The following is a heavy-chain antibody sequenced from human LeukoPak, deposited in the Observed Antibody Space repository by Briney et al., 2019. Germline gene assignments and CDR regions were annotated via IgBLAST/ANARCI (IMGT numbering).Heavy chain of an antibody. CDR3: ARWGLGPSFDY. CDR2: ISAGSDYI. CDR1: GFMFNGYS. J-gene: IGHJ4*02. V-gene: IGHV3-21*05. D-gene: IGHD1-26*01. Sequence: GGSLRLSCAASGFMFNGYSLTWVRQAPGKGLEWISYISAGSDYIYYTDSVKGRFTISRDNAKNSLYSQLNSLRVEDTAVYYCARWGLGPSFDYWGRGTLVTVSS.